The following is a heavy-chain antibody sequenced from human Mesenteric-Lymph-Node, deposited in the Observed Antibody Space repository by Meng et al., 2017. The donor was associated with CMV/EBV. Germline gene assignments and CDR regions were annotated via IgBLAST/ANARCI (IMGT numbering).Heavy chain of an antibody. Sequence: ISSSNYYWAWIRQPPGKGLEWIATIYYSGSTYYNPSLKSRVTISVDTSKNQFSLKLSSVTAADAAVYYCARHGYYDSSGYYFFWFDPWGQGTLVTVSS. V-gene: IGHV4-39*01. CDR3: ARHGYYDSSGYYFFWFDP. CDR2: IYYSGST. CDR1: ISSSNYY. J-gene: IGHJ5*02. D-gene: IGHD3-22*01.